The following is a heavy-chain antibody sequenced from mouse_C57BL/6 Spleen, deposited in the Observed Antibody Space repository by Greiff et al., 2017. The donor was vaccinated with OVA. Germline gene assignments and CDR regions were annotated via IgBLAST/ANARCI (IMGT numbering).Heavy chain of an antibody. CDR3: ARYRYSYAMDY. D-gene: IGHD2-12*01. CDR1: GYTFTRYW. V-gene: IGHV1-61*01. CDR2: IYPSDSAT. J-gene: IGHJ4*01. Sequence: QVQLQQPGAELVRPGSSVKLSCKASGYTFTRYWMDWVKQRPGPGLEWIGNIYPSDSATHYHQKFKDKATLTVDKSSSTAYMQLSSLTSEDSAVYYCARYRYSYAMDYWGQGTSVTVSS.